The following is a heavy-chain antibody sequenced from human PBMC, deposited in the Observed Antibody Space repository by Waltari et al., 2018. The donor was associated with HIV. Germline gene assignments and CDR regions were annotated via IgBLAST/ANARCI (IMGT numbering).Heavy chain of an antibody. J-gene: IGHJ6*02. Sequence: QVQLVQSGAELKKSGASVKVSCKPSGYTFTVYYIHWVRQAPGQGLEWMGWININSGGTNFSQKFRGRVTLTRDTSISTAYMQLSSLGSDDTAIYYCTRAQSHVHGLDVWGQGTTVTVSS. V-gene: IGHV1-2*02. CDR2: ININSGGT. CDR3: TRAQSHVHGLDV. CDR1: GYTFTVYY.